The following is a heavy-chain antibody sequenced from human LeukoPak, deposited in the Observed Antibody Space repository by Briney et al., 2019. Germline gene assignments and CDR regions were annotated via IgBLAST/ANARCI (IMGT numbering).Heavy chain of an antibody. CDR3: ARDQYSSSFIGY. CDR2: INPNSGGT. Sequence: ASVKVSCKASGYTFTGYYMHWVRQAPGQGLEWMGWINPNSGGTNYAQKFQGRVTMTRDTSISTAYMELSRLRSDDTAVYYCARDQYSSSFIGYWGQGTLVTVSS. V-gene: IGHV1-2*02. J-gene: IGHJ4*02. D-gene: IGHD6-6*01. CDR1: GYTFTGYY.